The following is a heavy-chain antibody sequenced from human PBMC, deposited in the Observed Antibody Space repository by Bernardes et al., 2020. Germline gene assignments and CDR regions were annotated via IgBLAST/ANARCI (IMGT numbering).Heavy chain of an antibody. Sequence: GGSLRLSCAASGFTFSRHGMHWVHQAPGKGLEWVAIIGHDGSARFYADSVKGRFTISRDNSKNTVWLQMNSLTVEDTAVYYCAKEFGDTPSLYFYYMDVWGKGTTVTVSS. V-gene: IGHV3-30*02. CDR2: IGHDGSAR. J-gene: IGHJ6*03. D-gene: IGHD3-10*01. CDR3: AKEFGDTPSLYFYYMDV. CDR1: GFTFSRHG.